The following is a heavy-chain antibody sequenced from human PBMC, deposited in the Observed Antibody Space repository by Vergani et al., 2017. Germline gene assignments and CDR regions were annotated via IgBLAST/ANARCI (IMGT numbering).Heavy chain of an antibody. D-gene: IGHD3/OR15-3a*01. CDR1: GVSLQSGSLY. V-gene: IGHV4-61*02. CDR2: VYPSGTT. J-gene: IGHJ5*02. Sequence: QMQLHESGPGLVKPSETLSLICSVSGVSLQSGSLYWTCIRQTAERRLEWMGRVYPSGTTNYNPSLNGRVTIFVDKSKNLLSLRLNSVTGADTAVYYCARGETRTDWFDPWGQGTLVTVSS. CDR3: ARGETRTDWFDP.